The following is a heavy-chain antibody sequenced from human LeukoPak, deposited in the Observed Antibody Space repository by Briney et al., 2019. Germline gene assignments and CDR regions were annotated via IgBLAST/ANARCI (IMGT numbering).Heavy chain of an antibody. CDR1: GFTFSIYA. Sequence: GGSLRLSCAASGFTFSIYAMHWVRQAPGKGLEWVSAIGSSDTYYADSVRGRFTISRDNSKNTLYLQMNILRAEDTAIYYFARDKINGDGEYDGFEIWGRGAIVTVFS. CDR3: ARDKINGDGEYDGFEI. CDR2: IGSSDT. D-gene: IGHD3-10*01. V-gene: IGHV3-23*01. J-gene: IGHJ3*02.